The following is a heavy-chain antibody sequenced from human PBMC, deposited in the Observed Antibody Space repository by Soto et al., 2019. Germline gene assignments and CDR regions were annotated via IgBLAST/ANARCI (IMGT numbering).Heavy chain of an antibody. V-gene: IGHV4-59*01. CDR1: VDSISSYF. CDR2: VSNADGS. CDR3: ARGSGGKQQVGGPYYFDF. D-gene: IGHD6-13*01. Sequence: QVQLQESGPGLVKPSETLSLTCTVSVDSISSYFWSWIRQPPGKGLEWIGYVSNADGSSYSPSLRARVALSLDASKNQFSLSLASVTAADTAVYYCARGSGGKQQVGGPYYFDFWSQGSLVTVSS. J-gene: IGHJ4*02.